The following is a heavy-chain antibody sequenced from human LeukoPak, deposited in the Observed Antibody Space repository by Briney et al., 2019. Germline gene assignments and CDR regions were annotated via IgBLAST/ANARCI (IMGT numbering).Heavy chain of an antibody. D-gene: IGHD6-19*01. CDR2: ISAYNGNT. Sequence: ASVKVSCKASGYTFTSYGISWVRQAPGQGLEWMGWISAYNGNTNYAQKLQGRVTMTTDTSTSTAYMELRSLRSDDTAVYYCARDPALGYTSGWYNWFDPWGQGTLATVSS. J-gene: IGHJ5*02. CDR3: ARDPALGYTSGWYNWFDP. CDR1: GYTFTSYG. V-gene: IGHV1-18*01.